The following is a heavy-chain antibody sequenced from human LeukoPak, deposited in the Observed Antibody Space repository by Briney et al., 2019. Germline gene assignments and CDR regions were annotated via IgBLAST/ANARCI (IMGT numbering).Heavy chain of an antibody. D-gene: IGHD6-19*01. V-gene: IGHV3-21*04. CDR3: AKAGYSSGLEYFQH. Sequence: GGSLRLSCVASGFTFSSYSMNWVRQAPGKGLEWVSSISSSNSYIYYADSVKGRFTISRDNSKNTLYLQMNSLRAEDTAVYYCAKAGYSSGLEYFQHWGQGTLVTVSS. CDR2: ISSSNSYI. CDR1: GFTFSSYS. J-gene: IGHJ1*01.